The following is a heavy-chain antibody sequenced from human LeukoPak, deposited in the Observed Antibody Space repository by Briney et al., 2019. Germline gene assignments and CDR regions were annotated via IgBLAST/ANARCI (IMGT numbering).Heavy chain of an antibody. D-gene: IGHD3-22*01. CDR3: ARDDYYDSSGYYTGGAFDI. Sequence: PGGSLRLSCAASGFTFSSYSMNWVRQAPGKGLEWGSYISSSSSTIYYADSVKGRFTISRDNAKNSLYLQMNSLRAEDTAVYYCARDDYYDSSGYYTGGAFDIWGQGTMVTVSS. CDR1: GFTFSSYS. J-gene: IGHJ3*02. CDR2: ISSSSSTI. V-gene: IGHV3-48*04.